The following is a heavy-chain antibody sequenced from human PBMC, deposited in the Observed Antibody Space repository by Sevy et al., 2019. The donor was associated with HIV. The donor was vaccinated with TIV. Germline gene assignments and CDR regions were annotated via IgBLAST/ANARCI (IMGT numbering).Heavy chain of an antibody. J-gene: IGHJ4*02. V-gene: IGHV4-59*01. D-gene: IGHD2-21*01. CDR3: ARSHLAFCGGDCFSPYYFDS. CDR2: IYSSGST. Sequence: SETLSLTCSVSGGSISSYYWNWIRQPPGKGLERIGYIYSSGSTYYNPSLKSRVTISVDMSKNQFSLKLSSVTAADTAVYYCARSHLAFCGGDCFSPYYFDSWGQGTLVTVSS. CDR1: GGSISSYY.